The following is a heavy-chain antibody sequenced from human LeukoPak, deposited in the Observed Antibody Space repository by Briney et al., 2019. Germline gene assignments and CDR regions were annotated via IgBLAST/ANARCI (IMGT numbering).Heavy chain of an antibody. J-gene: IGHJ3*02. V-gene: IGHV4-39*01. Sequence: SETLSLTCPVSGGSISSSNFFWGWIRQPPGKGLEWIGSIYHSGSAYSNPSLKSRVAISVDTSKNQFSLKLSSVTAADTAVYSCARQGRDLVAPIGGFEIWGQGTLVTVSS. CDR1: GGSISSSNFF. CDR3: ARQGRDLVAPIGGFEI. CDR2: IYHSGSA. D-gene: IGHD2-15*01.